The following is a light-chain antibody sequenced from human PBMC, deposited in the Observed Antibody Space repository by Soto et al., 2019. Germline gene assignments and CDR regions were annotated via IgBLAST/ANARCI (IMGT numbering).Light chain of an antibody. CDR3: QQRSNWPT. Sequence: EGVLTQSPATLSMAPGERATLSCRASQSVFSSLAWYLQKPGQAPRLLIYDASNRATGIPARFSGSGSGTDFTLTISSLEPEDFAVYYCQQRSNWPTFGQGTKVDIK. V-gene: IGKV3-11*01. CDR1: QSVFSS. CDR2: DAS. J-gene: IGKJ1*01.